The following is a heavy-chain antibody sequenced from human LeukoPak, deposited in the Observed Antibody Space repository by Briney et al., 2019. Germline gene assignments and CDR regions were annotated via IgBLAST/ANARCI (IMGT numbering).Heavy chain of an antibody. Sequence: SETLSLICTVSGGSISSYYWSWIRQPPGKGLEWIAYIHYTGNTDSNPSLKSRVTISVDTSRRQFSLQLTSVTAADTAVYYCARHEPGWRGAFDIWGQGFMVTVSS. D-gene: IGHD1-14*01. CDR3: ARHEPGWRGAFDI. V-gene: IGHV4-59*08. CDR2: IHYTGNT. J-gene: IGHJ3*02. CDR1: GGSISSYY.